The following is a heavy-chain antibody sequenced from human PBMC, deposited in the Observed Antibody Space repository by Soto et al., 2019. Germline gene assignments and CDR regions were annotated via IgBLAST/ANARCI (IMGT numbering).Heavy chain of an antibody. D-gene: IGHD4-17*01. CDR3: AKRLLRGTTLSVLDY. Sequence: GALRLSCAASGFTFSSFGMHWARQAPGKGLEWVALLSYDGSKEYYADSVKGRFSVSRDNSKNTLYLQMNSLRVEDTAVYFCAKRLLRGTTLSVLDYWGRGTLVTVSS. CDR2: LSYDGSKE. CDR1: GFTFSSFG. J-gene: IGHJ4*02. V-gene: IGHV3-30*18.